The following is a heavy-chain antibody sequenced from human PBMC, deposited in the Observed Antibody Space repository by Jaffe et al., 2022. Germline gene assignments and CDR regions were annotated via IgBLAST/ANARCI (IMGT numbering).Heavy chain of an antibody. CDR1: GFTFDDYA. V-gene: IGHV3-9*01. CDR3: AKDPGGYEGYNWFDP. CDR2: ISWNSGSI. Sequence: EVQLVESGGGLVQPGRSLRLSCAASGFTFDDYAMHWVRQAPGKGLEWVSGISWNSGSIGYADSVKGRFTISRDNAKNSLYLQMNSLRAEDTALYYCAKDPGGYEGYNWFDPWGQGTLVTVSS. J-gene: IGHJ5*02. D-gene: IGHD5-12*01.